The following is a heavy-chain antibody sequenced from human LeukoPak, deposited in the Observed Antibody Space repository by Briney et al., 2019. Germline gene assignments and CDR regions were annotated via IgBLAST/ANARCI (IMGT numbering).Heavy chain of an antibody. J-gene: IGHJ6*02. CDR2: IIPILGIA. CDR3: ARAPRSGYDSRDYYYYGMDV. CDR1: GGTFSSYA. V-gene: IGHV1-69*04. Sequence: SVKVSRKASGGTFSSYAISWVRQAPGQGLEWMGRIIPILGIANYAQKFQGRVTITADKSTSTAYMELSSLRSEDTAVYYCARAPRSGYDSRDYYYYGMDVWGQGTTVTVSS. D-gene: IGHD5-12*01.